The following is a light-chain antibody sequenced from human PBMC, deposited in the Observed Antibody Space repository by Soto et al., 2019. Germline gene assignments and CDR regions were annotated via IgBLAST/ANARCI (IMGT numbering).Light chain of an antibody. Sequence: QSALTQPRSVSGSPGQSVTISCIGTSSDVGDYNYVSWYQQHPGKAPKLMIYDVIKRPSGVPDRFSGSKSGNTASLTISGLQADDEADYYCCSYAGSYTYVFGPGTKVTVL. V-gene: IGLV2-11*01. CDR3: CSYAGSYTYV. CDR2: DVI. CDR1: SSDVGDYNY. J-gene: IGLJ1*01.